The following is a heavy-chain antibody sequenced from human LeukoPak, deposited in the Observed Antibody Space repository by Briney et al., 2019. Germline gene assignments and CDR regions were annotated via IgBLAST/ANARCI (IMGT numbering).Heavy chain of an antibody. CDR3: AREMGSGSYYEDAFDI. D-gene: IGHD1-26*01. CDR2: IIPIFGTA. Sequence: GASVKVSCKASGGTLNSYVISWVRQAPGQGLEWMGGIIPIFGTANYAQKFQGRVTMTTDTSTSTAYMELRSLRSDDTAVYYCAREMGSGSYYEDAFDIWGQGTMVTVSS. J-gene: IGHJ3*02. CDR1: GGTLNSYV. V-gene: IGHV1-69*05.